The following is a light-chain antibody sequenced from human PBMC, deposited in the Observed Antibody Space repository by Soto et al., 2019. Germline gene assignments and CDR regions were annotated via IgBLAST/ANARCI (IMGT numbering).Light chain of an antibody. CDR1: QSVSSSY. J-gene: IGKJ2*01. CDR2: GAS. CDR3: QQYGSSPPYT. V-gene: IGKV3-20*01. Sequence: EIVLTQSPGTLSLSPGERATLSCRASQSVSSSYLAWYQQKPGQAPRLLIYGASSRATGIPARFSGSGSGTDFTLTISRLEPEDFALYYCQQYGSSPPYTFGQGTKLEIK.